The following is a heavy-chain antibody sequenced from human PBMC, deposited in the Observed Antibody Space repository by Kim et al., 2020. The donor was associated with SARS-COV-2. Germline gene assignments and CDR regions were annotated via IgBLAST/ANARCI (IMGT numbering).Heavy chain of an antibody. Sequence: GGSLRLSCAASGFPFSSYHMNWVRQAPGQGLEWVSHISDSSGTIHYADSVKGRFTISRDNAKNSLYLQMNSLRDEDTAVYYCVRASGWGIWGQGTMVTVS. CDR3: VRASGWGI. V-gene: IGHV3-48*02. J-gene: IGHJ3*02. CDR1: GFPFSSYH. CDR2: ISDSSGTI. D-gene: IGHD7-27*01.